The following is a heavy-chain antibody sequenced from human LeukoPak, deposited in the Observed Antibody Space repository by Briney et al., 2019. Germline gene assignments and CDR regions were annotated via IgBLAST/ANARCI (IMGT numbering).Heavy chain of an antibody. V-gene: IGHV4-34*01. D-gene: IGHD3-16*01. Sequence: SETLSLTCAVYGGSFSGYYWSWIRQPPGKGLEWIGEINHSGSTNYNPSLKSRVTISVDTSKNQFSLKLSSVTAADTAVYYCAKDSLLGAYWYFDLWGRGTLVTVSS. CDR2: INHSGST. CDR3: AKDSLLGAYWYFDL. J-gene: IGHJ2*01. CDR1: GGSFSGYY.